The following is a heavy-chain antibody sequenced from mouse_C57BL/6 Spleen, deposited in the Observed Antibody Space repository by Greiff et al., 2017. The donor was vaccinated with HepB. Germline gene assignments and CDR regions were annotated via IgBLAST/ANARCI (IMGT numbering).Heavy chain of an antibody. CDR2: ISSGSSTI. CDR1: GFTFSDYG. Sequence: EVKLMESGGGLVKPGGSLKLSCAASGFTFSDYGMHWVRQAPEKGLEWVAYISSGSSTIYYADTVKGRFTISRDNAKNPLFLQMTSLRSEDTSMYYCARDDVYYVAWFAYWGQGTLVTVSA. J-gene: IGHJ3*01. V-gene: IGHV5-17*01. CDR3: ARDDVYYVAWFAY. D-gene: IGHD2-3*01.